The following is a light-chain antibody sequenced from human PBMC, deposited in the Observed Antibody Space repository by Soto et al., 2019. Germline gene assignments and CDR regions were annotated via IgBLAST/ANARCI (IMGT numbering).Light chain of an antibody. V-gene: IGKV3-20*01. CDR2: GAS. Sequence: IVLTPSPGTLSLSQGVRATLSCRASPSVSSSYLARYQQKPGQAPRHLLDGASSSATGIPNRFSVSGSGTDSTLTISSLEPEGFAVYYCQQYGSSPNTFGGGTKVEIK. CDR3: QQYGSSPNT. J-gene: IGKJ4*02. CDR1: PSVSSSY.